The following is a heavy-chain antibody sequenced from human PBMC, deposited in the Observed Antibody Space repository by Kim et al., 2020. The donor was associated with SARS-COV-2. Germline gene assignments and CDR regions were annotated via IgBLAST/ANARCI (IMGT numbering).Heavy chain of an antibody. CDR3: ERGFGPNALSGSYYLWYFDL. V-gene: IGHV4-34*01. D-gene: IGHD1-26*01. Sequence: SETLSLTCAVYGGSFSGYYWSWIRQPPGKGLEWIGEINHSGSTNYNPSLKRRVTISVDTSKNQLSLKLSSVTAADTAVYYCERGFGPNALSGSYYLWYFDLWGRGTLVTVSS. J-gene: IGHJ2*01. CDR1: GGSFSGYY. CDR2: INHSGST.